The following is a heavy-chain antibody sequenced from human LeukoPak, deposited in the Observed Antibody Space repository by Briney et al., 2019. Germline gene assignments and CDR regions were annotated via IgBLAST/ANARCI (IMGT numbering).Heavy chain of an antibody. D-gene: IGHD6-19*01. CDR1: GYTFTGYY. CDR3: VLEVLSSGWVS. V-gene: IGHV1-2*02. CDR2: INPNSGGT. J-gene: IGHJ5*02. Sequence: ASVTVSCKASGYTFTGYYMHWVRQAPGQGLEWMGWINPNSGGTDYVQKFQGRVTMTRDTSISTAYMELSRLRSDDTAVYYCVLEVLSSGWVSWGQGTLVTVSS.